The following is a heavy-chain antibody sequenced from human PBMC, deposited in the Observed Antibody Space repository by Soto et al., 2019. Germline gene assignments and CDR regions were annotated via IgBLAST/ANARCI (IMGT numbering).Heavy chain of an antibody. CDR2: VSGSGGST. V-gene: IGHV3-23*01. D-gene: IGHD1-20*01. CDR1: GFTFSTYG. CDR3: AKPPDHNLNDY. J-gene: IGHJ4*02. Sequence: PGGSLRLSCAASGFTFSTYGMSWVRQAPGKGLEWISAVSGSGGSTYYADSVKGRFTISRDNSKDTLYLQMNNLRAEDTAVYYCAKPPDHNLNDYRGQGSSVIVSA.